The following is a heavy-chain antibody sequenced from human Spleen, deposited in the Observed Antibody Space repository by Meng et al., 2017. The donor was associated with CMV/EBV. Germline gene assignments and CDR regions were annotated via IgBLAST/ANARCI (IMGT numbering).Heavy chain of an antibody. J-gene: IGHJ4*02. D-gene: IGHD2-2*01. Sequence: SGPTLVKPTQTLTLTCTFSGFSLSTSGMCVSWVRQPPGKALEWLALIDWDDDKYYSTSLKTRLTISKATSKNQVVLRMTNMDPVDTATYYCARMQMGHCSTTSDYWGQGTLVTVSS. CDR2: IDWDDDK. CDR3: ARMQMGHCSTTSDY. CDR1: GFSLSTSGMC. V-gene: IGHV2-70*20.